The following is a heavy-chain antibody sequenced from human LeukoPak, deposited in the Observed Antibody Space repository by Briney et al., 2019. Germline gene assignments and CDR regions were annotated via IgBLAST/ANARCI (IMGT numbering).Heavy chain of an antibody. CDR1: GFTFSSYS. CDR2: ISSSSSYI. J-gene: IGHJ5*02. CDR3: ATYPSEVTTGWGRWFDH. V-gene: IGHV3-21*01. Sequence: GGSLRLSCAASGFTFSSYSMTWVRQAPGKGLEWASSISSSSSYIYYADSVKGRFTISRDNAKNSLYLQMNSLRDEDTAVYYCATYPSEVTTGWGRWFDHWGQGTLVTVSS. D-gene: IGHD1-1*01.